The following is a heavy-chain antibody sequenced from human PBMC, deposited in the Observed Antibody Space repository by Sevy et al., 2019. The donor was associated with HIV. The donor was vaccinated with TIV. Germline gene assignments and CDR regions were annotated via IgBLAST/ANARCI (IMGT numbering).Heavy chain of an antibody. CDR1: GDSVSSNSAA. V-gene: IGHV6-1*01. CDR3: ARGYRPYSSGWLYYFDY. J-gene: IGHJ4*02. CDR2: TYYRSKWYN. D-gene: IGHD6-19*01. Sequence: KQSRTLSLTCAISGDSVSSNSAAWNWIRQSPSRGLEWLGRTYYRSKWYNDYAVSVKSRITINPDTSKNQFSLQLNSVSPEDTAVYYCARGYRPYSSGWLYYFDYWGQGTLVTVSS.